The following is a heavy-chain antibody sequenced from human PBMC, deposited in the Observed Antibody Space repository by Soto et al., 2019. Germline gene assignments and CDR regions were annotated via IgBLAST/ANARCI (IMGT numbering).Heavy chain of an antibody. V-gene: IGHV1-58*01. J-gene: IGHJ6*02. CDR1: GLTFRNFA. CDR3: ARVVYCSGGSCYREYGDYYYYYGMDV. CDR2: IDFYSGNT. Sequence: SAKVSCKAPGLTFRNFAVKWVRQARGQHPAWIGWIDFYSGNTNYAQKLQGRVTMTRDTSTSTAYMELRSLGSDDTAVYYCARVVYCSGGSCYREYGDYYYYYGMDVWGQGTTVTVSS. D-gene: IGHD2-15*01.